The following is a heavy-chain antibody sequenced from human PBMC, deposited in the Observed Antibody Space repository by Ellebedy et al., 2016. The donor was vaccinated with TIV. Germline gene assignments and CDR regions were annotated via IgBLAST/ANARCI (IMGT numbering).Heavy chain of an antibody. V-gene: IGHV4-59*08. CDR3: ARHSRFGAPNYHYTVYV. CDR2: VSHSGSS. J-gene: IGHJ6*02. Sequence: MPSETLSLTCTVSGGSISNYYWTWIRQPPGKGLEWIGYVSHSGSSNYNPSLKSRVMMSLDTSKNQFPLKLTSVTAADTAVYFCARHSRFGAPNYHYTVYVWGQGTTVTVSS. D-gene: IGHD3-16*01. CDR1: GGSISNYY.